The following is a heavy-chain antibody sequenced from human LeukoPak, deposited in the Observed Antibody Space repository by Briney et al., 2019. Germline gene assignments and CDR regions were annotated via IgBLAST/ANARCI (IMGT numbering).Heavy chain of an antibody. CDR1: GFTFSSYS. CDR2: ISSSSSYI. V-gene: IGHV3-21*01. CDR3: ARGSARDSSGYYYDPLDY. Sequence: PGGSLRLSCAASGFTFSSYSMNWVRQAPGKGLEWDSSISSSSSYIYYADSVKGRFTISRDNAKNSLYLQMNSLRAEDTAVYYCARGSARDSSGYYYDPLDYWGQGTLVTVSS. J-gene: IGHJ4*02. D-gene: IGHD3-22*01.